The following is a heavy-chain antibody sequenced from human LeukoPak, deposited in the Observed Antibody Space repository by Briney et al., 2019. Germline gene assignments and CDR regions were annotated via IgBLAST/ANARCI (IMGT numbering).Heavy chain of an antibody. CDR3: AKTTAVAGTAGQFDY. J-gene: IGHJ4*02. V-gene: IGHV1-18*01. CDR2: ISAYNGNT. CDR1: GYTFTSYG. Sequence: ASVEVSCKASGYTFTSYGISWVRQAPGQGLEWMGWISAYNGNTNYAQKLQGRVTMTTDTSTSTAYMELRSLRSDDTAVYYCAKTTAVAGTAGQFDYWGQGTLVTVSS. D-gene: IGHD6-19*01.